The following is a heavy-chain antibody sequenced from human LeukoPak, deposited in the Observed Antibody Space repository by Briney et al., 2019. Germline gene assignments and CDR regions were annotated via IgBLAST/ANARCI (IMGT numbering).Heavy chain of an antibody. CDR1: GGTFSSYA. CDR2: IIPIFGTA. Sequence: GASVKVSCKASGGTFSSYAISWVRQAPGQGLEWMGGIIPIFGTANYAQKFQGRVTITADESTSTAYMELSSLRSEDTAVYYCAVDTAMVNPGYWGQGTLVTVSS. D-gene: IGHD5-18*01. V-gene: IGHV1-69*01. CDR3: AVDTAMVNPGY. J-gene: IGHJ4*02.